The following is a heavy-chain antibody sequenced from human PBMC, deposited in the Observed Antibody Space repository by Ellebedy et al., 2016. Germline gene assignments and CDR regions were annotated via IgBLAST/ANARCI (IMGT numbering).Heavy chain of an antibody. J-gene: IGHJ4*02. CDR2: IKQDGSEK. Sequence: GESLKISCAASGFTFCNCCMSWVRQGPGKGLEWVANIKQDGSEKYYVGSVKGRFTISRDNARSTLYLQMNSLRAEDTAVYYCARGGSTSCYGWGQGTLVTVSS. CDR1: GFTFCNCC. D-gene: IGHD2-2*01. CDR3: ARGGSTSCYG. V-gene: IGHV3-7*01.